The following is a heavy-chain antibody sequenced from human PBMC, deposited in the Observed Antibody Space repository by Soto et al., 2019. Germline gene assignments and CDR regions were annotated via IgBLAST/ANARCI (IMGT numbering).Heavy chain of an antibody. CDR1: GGSISSYY. D-gene: IGHD4-17*01. Sequence: PAETLSLTCTVSGGSISSYYWNWIRQPPGKGLEWIGYIYYTGITNYNPSLKSRVTISVDTSKNQFSLKLSSVTAADTVVYYCARQDYGDYDSQFDYWGQGTLVTVSS. J-gene: IGHJ4*02. CDR3: ARQDYGDYDSQFDY. CDR2: IYYTGIT. V-gene: IGHV4-59*08.